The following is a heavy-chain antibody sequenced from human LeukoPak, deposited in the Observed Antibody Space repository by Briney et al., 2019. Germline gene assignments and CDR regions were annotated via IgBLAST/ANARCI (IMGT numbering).Heavy chain of an antibody. V-gene: IGHV4-59*02. CDR1: GGSVSTYY. J-gene: IGHJ4*02. CDR2: VSHSRNT. Sequence: SDTLSLTCTVSGGSVSTYYWSWIRQPPGKELEWIGYVSHSRNTNCNPSLKSRVTMSLDTSQNHFSLRLSSVNTADTAVYYCARAGSGYSFDYWGQGSLVTVSS. D-gene: IGHD5-12*01. CDR3: ARAGSGYSFDY.